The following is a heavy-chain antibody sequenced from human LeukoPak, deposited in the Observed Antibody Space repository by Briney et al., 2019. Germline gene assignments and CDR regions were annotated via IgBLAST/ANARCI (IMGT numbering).Heavy chain of an antibody. V-gene: IGHV3-74*01. CDR2: INSDGSTT. J-gene: IGHJ6*03. CDR1: GFTFSSYW. CDR3: ARDETYYYDSSGYWAYYYYYMDV. Sequence: PGGSLRLSCAASGFTFSSYWMHWVRQAPGKGLVWVSRINSDGSTTTYADSVKGRFTISRDNAKNSLYLQMNSLRAEDTAVYYCARDETYYYDSSGYWAYYYYYMDVWGKGTTVTISS. D-gene: IGHD3-22*01.